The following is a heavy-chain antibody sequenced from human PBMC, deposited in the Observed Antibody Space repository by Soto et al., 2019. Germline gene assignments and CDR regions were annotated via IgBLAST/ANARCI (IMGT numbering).Heavy chain of an antibody. CDR3: ARENTYYDILTGYVGPLYYYGMDV. CDR2: IYYSGST. V-gene: IGHV4-59*12. Sequence: TLSLTCTVSGGSISSYYWSWIRQPPGKGLEWIGYIYYSGSTNYNPSLKSRVTISVDTSKNQFSLKLSSVTAEDTAVYYCARENTYYDILTGYVGPLYYYGMDVWGQGTTVTVSS. CDR1: GGSISSYY. D-gene: IGHD3-9*01. J-gene: IGHJ6*02.